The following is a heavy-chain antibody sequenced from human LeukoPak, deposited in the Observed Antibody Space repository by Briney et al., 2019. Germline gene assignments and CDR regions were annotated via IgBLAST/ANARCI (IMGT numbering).Heavy chain of an antibody. J-gene: IGHJ5*02. CDR1: GGSISSSNYY. D-gene: IGHD3-9*01. Sequence: SETLSLTCTVSGGSISSSNYYWGWIRQPPGKGLEWIGSIYYSGSTYYSPSLKSRVTISVDTSKNQFSLKLSSVTAADTAVYYCAIKSIRYFDWFWPNWFDPWGQGTLVTVSS. CDR2: IYYSGST. V-gene: IGHV4-39*07. CDR3: AIKSIRYFDWFWPNWFDP.